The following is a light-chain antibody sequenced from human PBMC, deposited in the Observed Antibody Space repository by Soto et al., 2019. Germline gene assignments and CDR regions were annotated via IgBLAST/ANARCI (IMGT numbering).Light chain of an antibody. Sequence: QSVLTQPPSASGTPGQRVTISCSGGGSNIGSNTVNWYQQLPGTAPKLLIYKNTQRPSGVPDRFSGSKSGTSASLAISGLQSEDEADYHCATWDDSLNGPVFGGGTKLTVL. CDR1: GSNIGSNT. J-gene: IGLJ2*01. CDR2: KNT. V-gene: IGLV1-44*01. CDR3: ATWDDSLNGPV.